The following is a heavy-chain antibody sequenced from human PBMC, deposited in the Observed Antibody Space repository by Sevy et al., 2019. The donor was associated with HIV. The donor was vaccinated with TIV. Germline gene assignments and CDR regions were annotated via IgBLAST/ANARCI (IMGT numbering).Heavy chain of an antibody. J-gene: IGHJ4*02. Sequence: GGSLGLSCAASGFTFSSYGIHWVRQAPGKGLEWVALISYDGSKKYYADSVKGRFTISRDNSKNTLYLQMNSLRAEDTAVYYCAKDGRKGNLNPGLHWGQGTLVTVSS. CDR2: ISYDGSKK. V-gene: IGHV3-30*18. CDR1: GFTFSSYG. CDR3: AKDGRKGNLNPGLH. D-gene: IGHD1-26*01.